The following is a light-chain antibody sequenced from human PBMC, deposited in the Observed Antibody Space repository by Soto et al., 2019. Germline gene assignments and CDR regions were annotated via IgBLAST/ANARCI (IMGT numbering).Light chain of an antibody. CDR2: GAS. J-gene: IGKJ3*01. V-gene: IGKV3-20*01. CDR3: QQYCSSPRFT. Sequence: EIVLTQSPGTLSLSPGERATLSCRASQSVSSSYLAWYQQKPGQAPRLLIYGASSRATGIPDRFSGSGSGTYFTLTISRLEPEDFAVYYCQQYCSSPRFTFGPGTKVDIK. CDR1: QSVSSSY.